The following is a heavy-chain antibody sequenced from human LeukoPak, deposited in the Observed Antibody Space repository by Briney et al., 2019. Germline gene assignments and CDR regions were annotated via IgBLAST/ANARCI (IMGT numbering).Heavy chain of an antibody. Sequence: GRSLRLSCAASGFXFSSFGIHWVRQAPGKGLEWVAFISYDGANKDYADSVKGRFTISRDNSKNTLYLQMNSLRPEDTAVFFCAKPYTGYDPFDYWGQGTLVTVSS. CDR1: GFXFSSFG. V-gene: IGHV3-30*18. J-gene: IGHJ4*02. CDR2: ISYDGANK. CDR3: AKPYTGYDPFDY. D-gene: IGHD5-12*01.